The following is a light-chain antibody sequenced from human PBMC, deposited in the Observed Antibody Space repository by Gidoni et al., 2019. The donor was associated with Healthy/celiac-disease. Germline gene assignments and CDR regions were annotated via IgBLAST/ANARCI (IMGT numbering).Light chain of an antibody. V-gene: IGLV1-51*01. CDR1: SSNIGNNY. CDR3: GTWDSSLSAHVV. Sequence: QSVLTPPPSVSAAPGQKGTISCSGSSSNIGNNYVSWYQQLPGTAPKLLIYDNNKRPSGIPDRFSGSKSGTSATLGITGLQTGDEADYYCGTWDSSLSAHVVFGGGTKLTVL. CDR2: DNN. J-gene: IGLJ2*01.